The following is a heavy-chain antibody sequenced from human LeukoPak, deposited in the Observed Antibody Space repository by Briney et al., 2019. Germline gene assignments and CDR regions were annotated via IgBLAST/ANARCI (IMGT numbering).Heavy chain of an antibody. CDR1: GFTFSSYA. J-gene: IGHJ4*02. CDR2: ISYDGSNK. V-gene: IGHV3-30*04. D-gene: IGHD2-21*02. CDR3: ARGGVVVTDLDY. Sequence: GGSLRLSCAASGFTFSSYAMHWVRQAPGKGLEWVAVISYDGSNKYYADSVKGRFTISRDNSKNTLHLQMNSLRAEDTAVYYCARGGVVVTDLDYWGQGTLVTVSS.